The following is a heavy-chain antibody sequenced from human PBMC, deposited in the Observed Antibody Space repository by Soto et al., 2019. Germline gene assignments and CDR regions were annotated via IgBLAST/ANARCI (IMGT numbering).Heavy chain of an antibody. CDR1: GGSISSGGYY. D-gene: IGHD3-22*01. J-gene: IGHJ4*02. CDR2: IYYSGST. Sequence: SETLSLTCTVSGGSISSGGYYWSWIRQHPGKGLEWIGYIYYSGSTYYNPSLKSRVTISVDTSKNQFSLKLSSVTAADTAVYYCARGGYYDSSGYYSYYFDYWGQGTLVTVSS. V-gene: IGHV4-31*03. CDR3: ARGGYYDSSGYYSYYFDY.